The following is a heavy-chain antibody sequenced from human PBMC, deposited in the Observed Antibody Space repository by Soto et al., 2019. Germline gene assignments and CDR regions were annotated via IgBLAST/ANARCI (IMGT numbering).Heavy chain of an antibody. D-gene: IGHD6-19*01. Sequence: QVPLVESGGGVVQPGRSLRLSCAASGFTFSSYGMHWVRQAPGKGLEWVAVIWYDGSNKYYADSVKGRFTISRDNSXNXLXXQMNSLRAEDTAVYYCARDHVFKAVAGTFYYGMDVWGQGTTVTVSS. J-gene: IGHJ6*02. CDR1: GFTFSSYG. CDR3: ARDHVFKAVAGTFYYGMDV. V-gene: IGHV3-33*01. CDR2: IWYDGSNK.